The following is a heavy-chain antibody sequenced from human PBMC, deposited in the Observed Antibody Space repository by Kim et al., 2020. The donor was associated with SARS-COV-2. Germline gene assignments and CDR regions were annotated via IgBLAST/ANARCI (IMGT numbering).Heavy chain of an antibody. D-gene: IGHD3-9*01. CDR2: INHSGST. V-gene: IGHV4-34*01. Sequence: SETLSLTCAVYGGSFSGYYWSWIRQPPGKGLEWIGEINHSGSTNYNPSLKSRVTISVDTSKNQFSLKLSSVTAADTAVYYCARGYRITRYFDWLFKFDYWGQGTLVTVSS. CDR1: GGSFSGYY. CDR3: ARGYRITRYFDWLFKFDY. J-gene: IGHJ4*02.